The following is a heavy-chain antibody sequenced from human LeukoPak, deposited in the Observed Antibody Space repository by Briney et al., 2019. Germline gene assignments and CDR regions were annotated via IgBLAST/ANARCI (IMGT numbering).Heavy chain of an antibody. CDR3: ARQLMIDYYYYYYYMDV. CDR1: GGSISSYY. D-gene: IGHD3-22*01. J-gene: IGHJ6*03. Sequence: PSETLSPTCTVSGGSISSYYWSWIRQPPGKGLEWIGYIYYSGSTNYNPSLKSRVTISVDTSKNQFSLKLSSVTAADTAVYYCARQLMIDYYYYYYYMDVWGRGTTVTISS. CDR2: IYYSGST. V-gene: IGHV4-59*08.